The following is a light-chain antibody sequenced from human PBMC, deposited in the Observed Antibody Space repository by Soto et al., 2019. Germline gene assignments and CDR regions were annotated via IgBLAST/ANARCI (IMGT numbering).Light chain of an antibody. CDR2: GAS. CDR1: QSVSNNY. V-gene: IGKV3-20*01. J-gene: IGKJ3*01. Sequence: IVLTQSPGTLSLSPGERATLSCRASQSVSNNYLAWYQQKPGQAPGLLIFGASTRATGIPDRFSGSGSGTDFPLTISRLEPEDFAVYYCQQYGPSPSFGPGTKVDI. CDR3: QQYGPSPS.